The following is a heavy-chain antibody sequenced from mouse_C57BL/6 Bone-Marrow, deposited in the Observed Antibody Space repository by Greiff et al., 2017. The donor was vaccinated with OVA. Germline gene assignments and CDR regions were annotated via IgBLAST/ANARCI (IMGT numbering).Heavy chain of an antibody. CDR1: GFNIKDDY. Sequence: VQLKQSGAELVRPGASVKLSCTASGFNIKDDYMHWVKQRPEQGLEWIGWIDPENGDTEYASKFQGKATITADTSSNTAYLQLSSLTSEDTAVYYCTTGLLPDYWGQGTTLTVSS. CDR3: TTGLLPDY. CDR2: IDPENGDT. V-gene: IGHV14-4*01. J-gene: IGHJ2*01. D-gene: IGHD1-1*01.